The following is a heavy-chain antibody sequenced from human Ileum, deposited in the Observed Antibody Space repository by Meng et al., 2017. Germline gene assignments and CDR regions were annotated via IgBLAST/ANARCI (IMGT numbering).Heavy chain of an antibody. J-gene: IGHJ6*02. CDR2: ISASDRSP. D-gene: IGHD2-15*01. CDR1: GFSLSTYE. CDR3: ARDGDRGFCSGGSCHAYGMDV. V-gene: IGHV3-48*03. Sequence: GESLKISCAASGFSLSTYEMNWVRQAPGKGPEWVAHISASDRSPYYADSVKGRFTISRDNAKNSVYLQMDSLTAEDTAVYYCARDGDRGFCSGGSCHAYGMDVWGQGTTVTVSS.